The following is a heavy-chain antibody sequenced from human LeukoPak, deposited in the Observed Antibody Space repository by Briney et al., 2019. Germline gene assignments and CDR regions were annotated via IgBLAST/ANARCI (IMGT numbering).Heavy chain of an antibody. D-gene: IGHD3-22*01. J-gene: IGHJ3*02. CDR3: ARSPRDSSGYYYLGTFDI. CDR1: GYTFTSYG. V-gene: IGHV1-18*01. Sequence: ASVKVSCKASGYTFTSYGISWVRQAPGQGLEWMGWISGYNGNINYVQKFQGRVTMTTDTSTSTAYMELRSLRSDDTAEYYCARSPRDSSGYYYLGTFDIWGQGTMVTVSS. CDR2: ISGYNGNI.